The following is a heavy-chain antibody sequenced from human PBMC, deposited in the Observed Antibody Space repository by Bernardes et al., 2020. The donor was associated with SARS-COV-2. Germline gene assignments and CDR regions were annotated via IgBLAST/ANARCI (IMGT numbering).Heavy chain of an antibody. J-gene: IGHJ4*02. Sequence: SETLSLTCTISGGSISSSSYYWGWIRQPPGKGLEWIGSIYYSWSTYYNPSLKSRVTISVDTSKNQLSLKLTSVTAADTAVYYCARDVRGGTLDYWGQGTPVTVSS. V-gene: IGHV4-39*07. D-gene: IGHD2-15*01. CDR1: GGSISSSSYY. CDR3: ARDVRGGTLDY. CDR2: IYYSWST.